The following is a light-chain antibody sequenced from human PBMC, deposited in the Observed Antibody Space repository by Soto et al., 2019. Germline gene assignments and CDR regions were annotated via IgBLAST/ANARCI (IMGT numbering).Light chain of an antibody. Sequence: DIKMTQSPSTLSASVGDRVTITCRASQSISSWLAWYQQKPGKAPKLLIYESSILEGGVPSRFSGSGSGAEFTLTISSLQPDDSATYFCQQYKSNSPWTFGQGTKVEI. V-gene: IGKV1-5*03. CDR2: ESS. J-gene: IGKJ1*01. CDR3: QQYKSNSPWT. CDR1: QSISSW.